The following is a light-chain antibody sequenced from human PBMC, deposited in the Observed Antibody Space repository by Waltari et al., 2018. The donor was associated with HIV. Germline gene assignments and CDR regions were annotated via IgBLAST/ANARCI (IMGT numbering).Light chain of an antibody. J-gene: IGLJ2*01. CDR3: QSYDSSLSGSI. Sequence: QSVLTQPPSVSGVPGQRVTISCTGNSSNIGAGSDVHWHQQLPRTAPKLLIFSNINRPSGVPDRFSDSKSGTSASLAITGLQAEDEADYYCQSYDSSLSGSIFGGGTKLTVL. CDR2: SNI. CDR1: SSNIGAGSD. V-gene: IGLV1-40*01.